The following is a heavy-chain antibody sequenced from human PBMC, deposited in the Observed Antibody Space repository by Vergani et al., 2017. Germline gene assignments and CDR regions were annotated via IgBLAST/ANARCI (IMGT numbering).Heavy chain of an antibody. J-gene: IGHJ6*02. CDR3: ARDGGFCSSTSCSWYYYGMDV. CDR2: SNTNTGNP. D-gene: IGHD2-2*01. Sequence: QVQLVQSGSELKKPGASVKVSCKASGYTFTSYAMNWVRQAPGQGLEWMGWSNTNTGNPTSAQGFTGRFVFSLDTSVSTAYLQISSLKSEDTAVYYCARDGGFCSSTSCSWYYYGMDVWGQGTTVTVSS. V-gene: IGHV7-4-1*02. CDR1: GYTFTSYA.